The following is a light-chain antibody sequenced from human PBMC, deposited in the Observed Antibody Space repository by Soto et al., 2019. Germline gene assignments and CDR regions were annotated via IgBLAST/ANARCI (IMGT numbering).Light chain of an antibody. CDR1: QTLNGW. V-gene: IGKV1-5*03. CDR2: KAS. Sequence: QLTQSPSTLSASAGDRVTITCRVSQTLNGWLAWYQHKPGNAPKLLIFKASNLQSGVPSRFSGSGSGTEFTLTISSLQPDDSATYYCQQYNNYAFNFGPGTKVEIK. J-gene: IGKJ3*01. CDR3: QQYNNYAFN.